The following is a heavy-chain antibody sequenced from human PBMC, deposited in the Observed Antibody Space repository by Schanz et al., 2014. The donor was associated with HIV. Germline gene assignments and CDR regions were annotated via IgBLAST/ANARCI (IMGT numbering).Heavy chain of an antibody. J-gene: IGHJ5*02. CDR1: GYSFTGYY. CDR2: IIPIFGTA. V-gene: IGHV1-69*01. Sequence: QVQLVQSGAEVEKPGASAKVSCKASGYSFTGYYIHWVRQAPGQGLEWMGGIIPIFGTANYAQKFQGRVTIIADESTSTAYMELSSLRSADTAVYYCARDLRVVPAASDNWFDPWGQGTLVTVSS. CDR3: ARDLRVVPAASDNWFDP. D-gene: IGHD2-2*01.